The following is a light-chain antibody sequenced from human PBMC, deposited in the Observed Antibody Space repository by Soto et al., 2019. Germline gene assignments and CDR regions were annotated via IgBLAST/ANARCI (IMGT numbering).Light chain of an antibody. Sequence: EIAMTQSPAALSVSPGERATLSCRASQGIGNTLAWYQQIPGQTPRLLINDTSTRATGVPARFSGRRSGAEFTLTITWLHSGDFDIYYCLRFINPPLTFGGGTKVEIK. CDR3: LRFINPPLT. CDR1: QGIGNT. V-gene: IGKV3-15*01. CDR2: DTS. J-gene: IGKJ4*01.